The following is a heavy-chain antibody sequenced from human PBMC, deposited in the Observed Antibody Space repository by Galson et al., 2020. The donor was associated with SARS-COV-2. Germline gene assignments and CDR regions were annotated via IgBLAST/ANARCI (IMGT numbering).Heavy chain of an antibody. CDR2: IYPGDSDT. CDR1: GYSFSSYW. CDR3: ARHWGAAAGTYYNDF. J-gene: IGHJ4*02. D-gene: IGHD6-13*01. Sequence: GESLKISCQGSGYSFSSYWIAWVRQMPGKGLEWMGIIYPGDSDTRYSPSFQGQVTISADKSISTAYLQWSSLKASDTAMYYCARHWGAAAGTYYNDFWGQGTLVTVSS. V-gene: IGHV5-51*01.